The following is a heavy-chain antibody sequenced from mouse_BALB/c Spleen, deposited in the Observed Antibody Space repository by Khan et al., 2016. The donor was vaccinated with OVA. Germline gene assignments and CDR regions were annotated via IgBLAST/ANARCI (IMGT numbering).Heavy chain of an antibody. D-gene: IGHD1-2*01. Sequence: VRLQQSGAEFVKPGASVKLSCTASGFNIKDTYIHWVKQRPEQGLEWIGRIDPANGKTNYDPKFQGKATLTADTSSNTAFLHLSSLTSEDTVVYFCAHSLLLYAMDYWGQGTSVTVSS. V-gene: IGHV14-3*02. J-gene: IGHJ4*01. CDR2: IDPANGKT. CDR1: GFNIKDTY. CDR3: AHSLLLYAMDY.